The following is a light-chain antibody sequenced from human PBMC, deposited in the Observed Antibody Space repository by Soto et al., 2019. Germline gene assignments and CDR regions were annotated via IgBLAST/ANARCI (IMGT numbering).Light chain of an antibody. J-gene: IGKJ2*01. CDR1: QSLTKNR. CDR2: GAS. V-gene: IGKV3-20*01. Sequence: EIVLTQSRGTLSLSPGEGATLSCRASQSLTKNRLAWYQQKPGQAPRLLIYGASSRATGIPDRFSGSGSGTDFTLTISRLEPEDFAVYYCQQYGSSLMYTFGQGTKLEIK. CDR3: QQYGSSLMYT.